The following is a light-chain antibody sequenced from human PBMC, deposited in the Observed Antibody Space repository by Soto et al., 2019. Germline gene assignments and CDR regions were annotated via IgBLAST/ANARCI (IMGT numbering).Light chain of an antibody. V-gene: IGLV2-14*01. Sequence: QSALTQPASVSGSPGQSITISCTGTSSEVGSYNYVSWYQQHPGKAPKLMIYEVSNRPSGVSNRFSGSKSGNTASLTISGLQAKDEADYYCSSYTRSSTCIFGTGTKVTVL. J-gene: IGLJ1*01. CDR1: SSEVGSYNY. CDR3: SSYTRSSTCI. CDR2: EVS.